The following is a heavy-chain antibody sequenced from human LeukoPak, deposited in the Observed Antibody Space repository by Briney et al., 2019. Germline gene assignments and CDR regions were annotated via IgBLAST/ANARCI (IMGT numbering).Heavy chain of an antibody. V-gene: IGHV3-49*04. J-gene: IGHJ4*02. CDR1: GFTFGDYA. CDR2: IRSKAYGGTT. D-gene: IGHD5-18*01. CDR3: TRWTYGYGDY. Sequence: GGSLRLSCTVSGFTFGDYALNWVRQAPEKGLEWVGFIRSKAYGGTTEYAASVKGRFTISRDDYKSIAYLQMNSLKTEDTAVYYCTRWTYGYGDYWGQGSLVTVSS.